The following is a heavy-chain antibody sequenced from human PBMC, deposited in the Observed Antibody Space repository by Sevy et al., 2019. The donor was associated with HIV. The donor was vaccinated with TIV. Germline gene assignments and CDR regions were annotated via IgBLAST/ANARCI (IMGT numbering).Heavy chain of an antibody. CDR1: DYTFINYG. V-gene: IGHV1-18*01. CDR3: ARDSGIAVAGTLGY. D-gene: IGHD6-19*01. Sequence: ASVKVSCKASDYTFINYGINWVRQAPGQGFEWMGWISAYNGNTNYAQKLQGRVTMTTDTSTNTAYMEVRSLRSDDTAVYYCARDSGIAVAGTLGYWGQGTLVTVSS. CDR2: ISAYNGNT. J-gene: IGHJ4*02.